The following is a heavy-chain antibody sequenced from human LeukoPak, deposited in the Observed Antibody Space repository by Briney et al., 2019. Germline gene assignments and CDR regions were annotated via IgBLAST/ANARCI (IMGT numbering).Heavy chain of an antibody. J-gene: IGHJ6*02. V-gene: IGHV1-2*02. CDR1: GYTFTGYY. CDR2: INPNSGGT. D-gene: IGHD6-13*01. Sequence: ASVKVSCKASGYTFTGYYMHWVRQAPGQGLEWMGWINPNSGGTNYAQKFQGRVTMTRDTSISTAYMELSRLRSDDTAVYYCARAKAAAGTRSYGMDVWGRGTTVTVSS. CDR3: ARAKAAAGTRSYGMDV.